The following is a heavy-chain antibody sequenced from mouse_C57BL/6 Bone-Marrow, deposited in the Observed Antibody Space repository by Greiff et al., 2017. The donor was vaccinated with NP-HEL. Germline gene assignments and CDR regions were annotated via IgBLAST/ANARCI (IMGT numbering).Heavy chain of an antibody. CDR2: ISYDGSN. CDR3: ARSNWDDFDY. Sequence: EVQLQQLGPGLVKPSQSLSLTCSVTGYSITSGYYWNWIRQFPGNKLEWMGYISYDGSNNYNPSPKNRISITRDTSKNQFFLKLKSVTTEDTATYYCARSNWDDFDYWGQGTTLTVSS. CDR1: GYSITSGYY. V-gene: IGHV3-6*01. D-gene: IGHD4-1*01. J-gene: IGHJ2*01.